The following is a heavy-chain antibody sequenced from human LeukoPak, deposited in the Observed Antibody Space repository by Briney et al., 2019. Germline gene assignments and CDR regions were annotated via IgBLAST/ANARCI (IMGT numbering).Heavy chain of an antibody. J-gene: IGHJ6*02. CDR2: VSSSSSYI. CDR1: GFTFSSYS. Sequence: GGSLRLSCAASGFTFSSYSMDWVRQAPGKGLEWVSSVSSSSSYIYYADSVKGRFTISRDNAKNSLYLEVNSLRAEDTAVYWCASNGYCSGGSCFYGMDVWGQGTTVTVSS. V-gene: IGHV3-21*01. D-gene: IGHD2-15*01. CDR3: ASNGYCSGGSCFYGMDV.